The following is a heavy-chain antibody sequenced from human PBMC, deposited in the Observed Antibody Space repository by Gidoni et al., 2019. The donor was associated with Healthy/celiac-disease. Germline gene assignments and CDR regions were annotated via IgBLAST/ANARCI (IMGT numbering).Heavy chain of an antibody. J-gene: IGHJ6*02. CDR3: AKDGIVVVNYYYYGMDV. CDR1: GFTFSSYA. V-gene: IGHV3-23*02. CDR2: ISGSVGST. Sequence: EVQLLESGGGLVQPGGSLRLSCAASGFTFSSYAMSWFHQATGKGLEWVSAISGSVGSTYYEEAVKGRFTISRYNSKNTLYLQMNSLRAEDTAVYCCAKDGIVVVNYYYYGMDVWGQGTTVTVSS. D-gene: IGHD2-21*01.